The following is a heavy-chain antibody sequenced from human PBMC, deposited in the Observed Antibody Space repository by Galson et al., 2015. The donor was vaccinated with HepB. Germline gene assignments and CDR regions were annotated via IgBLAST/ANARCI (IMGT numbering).Heavy chain of an antibody. CDR3: ARDKITSPMDV. CDR2: IDAGDGNT. J-gene: IGHJ6*03. D-gene: IGHD3-16*01. CDR1: GYTFTNYT. V-gene: IGHV1-3*01. Sequence: SCKASGYTFTNYTMHWVRQAPGQRLEWVGWIDAGDGNTKYSQNFQGRVTITRDTSATTVYMELSSLRSEDTAVYYCARDKITSPMDVWGKGTTVTVSS.